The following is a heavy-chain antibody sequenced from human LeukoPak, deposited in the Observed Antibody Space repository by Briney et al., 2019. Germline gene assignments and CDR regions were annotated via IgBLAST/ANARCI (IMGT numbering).Heavy chain of an antibody. Sequence: GGSLRLSCAASGFTFSSYAMSWVRQAPGKGLEWVSAISGSGGSTYYADSAKGRFTISRDNSKNTLYLQMNSLRAEDTAVYYCAKAGGVYSYGAIDYWGQGTLVTVSS. D-gene: IGHD5-18*01. J-gene: IGHJ4*02. CDR1: GFTFSSYA. CDR2: ISGSGGST. CDR3: AKAGGVYSYGAIDY. V-gene: IGHV3-23*01.